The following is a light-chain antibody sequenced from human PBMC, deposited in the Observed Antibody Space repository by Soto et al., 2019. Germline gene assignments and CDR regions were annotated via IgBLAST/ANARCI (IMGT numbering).Light chain of an antibody. CDR2: ETS. J-gene: IGLJ3*02. CDR3: FACAGRSTWV. V-gene: IGLV2-23*01. Sequence: QSALTQPASMSGSPGQSINISCTGTDSDVGSYKLVSWYQQFPGKAPRLMMSETSKRFSGTSDRFSGSKSGNTASLTISGLRAEDEADYYCFACAGRSTWVFGGGTKLTVL. CDR1: DSDVGSYKL.